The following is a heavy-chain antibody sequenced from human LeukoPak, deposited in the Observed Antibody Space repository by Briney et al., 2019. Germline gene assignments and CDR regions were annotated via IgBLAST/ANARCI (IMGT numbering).Heavy chain of an antibody. Sequence: PGRSLRLSCAASGFTFGDYAMHWVRQAPGKGLEWVSGISWNSGSIGYADSVKGRFTISRDNAKNSLYLQMNSLRAEDTALYYCAKGSHYDILTGSLDYWGQGTLVTVSS. CDR1: GFTFGDYA. V-gene: IGHV3-9*01. D-gene: IGHD3-9*01. CDR2: ISWNSGSI. J-gene: IGHJ4*02. CDR3: AKGSHYDILTGSLDY.